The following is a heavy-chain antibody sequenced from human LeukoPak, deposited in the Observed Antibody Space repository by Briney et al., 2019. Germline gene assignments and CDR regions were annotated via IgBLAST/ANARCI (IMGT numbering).Heavy chain of an antibody. J-gene: IGHJ6*03. Sequence: SETLSLTCTVSGGSISSYYWSWIRQPPGKGLEWIGYIYYSGSTNYNPSLKSRVTISVDTSKDQFSLKLSSVTAADTAVYYCARVWDYYYYMDVWGKGTTVTVSS. CDR3: ARVWDYYYYMDV. CDR2: IYYSGST. D-gene: IGHD7-27*01. CDR1: GGSISSYY. V-gene: IGHV4-59*01.